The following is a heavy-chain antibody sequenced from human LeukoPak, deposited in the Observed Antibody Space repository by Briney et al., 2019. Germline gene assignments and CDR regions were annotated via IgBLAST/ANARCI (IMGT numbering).Heavy chain of an antibody. CDR2: ISWDGGST. J-gene: IGHJ4*02. D-gene: IGHD3-22*01. CDR3: ARVPDYYDSSGYPDY. Sequence: GGSLRLSCSGSGFTFDDYTMHWVRQAPGKGLEWVTLISWDGGSTYYADSVKGRFTISRDNAKNSLYLQMNSLRAEDTALYYCARVPDYYDSSGYPDYWGQGTLVTVSS. V-gene: IGHV3-43*01. CDR1: GFTFDDYT.